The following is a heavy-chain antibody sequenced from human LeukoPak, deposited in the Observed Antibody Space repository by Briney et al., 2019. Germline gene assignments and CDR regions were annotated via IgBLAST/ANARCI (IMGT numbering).Heavy chain of an antibody. J-gene: IGHJ4*02. CDR3: ARQIDLLTGNYKRDYLDY. Sequence: GGSLRLSCAASGFTFSSYAMTWVRQAPGKGLEWVSAISGSGGSTYYADSVKGRFTISRDNAKNSLYLQMNSLRAEDTAVYYCARQIDLLTGNYKRDYLDYWGQGTLVTVSS. CDR2: ISGSGGST. D-gene: IGHD3-9*01. V-gene: IGHV3-23*01. CDR1: GFTFSSYA.